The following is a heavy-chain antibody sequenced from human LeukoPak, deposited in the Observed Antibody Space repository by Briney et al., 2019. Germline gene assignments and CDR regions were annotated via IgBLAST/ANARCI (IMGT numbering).Heavy chain of an antibody. D-gene: IGHD5-12*01. J-gene: IGHJ4*02. CDR3: TRGDRGYAESLY. Sequence: GGSLRLSCAASGFTFSTYWMTWVRQTPGKGLEWVANIKQDGREKYFVDSVKGRFTISRDNDKNSLYLQMHSLRAEDTAVYYCTRGDRGYAESLYWGRGTLVTVSS. CDR1: GFTFSTYW. CDR2: IKQDGREK. V-gene: IGHV3-7*02.